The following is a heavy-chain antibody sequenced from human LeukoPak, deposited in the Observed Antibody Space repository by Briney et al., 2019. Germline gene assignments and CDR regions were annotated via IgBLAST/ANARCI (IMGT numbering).Heavy chain of an antibody. CDR1: GYTFTSYG. CDR3: ARDQRYSSYTNSFDL. J-gene: IGHJ3*01. D-gene: IGHD2-8*01. Sequence: GASVKVSCKASGYTFTSYGISWVRQAPGQGLEWMGGISPIFETANYAQKFQDRVTVTADKSTSTAYMELSSLRSEDTAVYYCARDQRYSSYTNSFDLWGQGTMVTVSS. CDR2: ISPIFETA. V-gene: IGHV1-69*06.